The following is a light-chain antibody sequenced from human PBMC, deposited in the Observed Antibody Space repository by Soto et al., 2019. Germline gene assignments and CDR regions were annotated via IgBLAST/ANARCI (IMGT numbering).Light chain of an antibody. CDR3: QQYGSSRWT. J-gene: IGKJ1*01. Sequence: EIVLTQSPGTLSLSPGERATLSCRASQIVSSRYLAWYQQIPGQAPRLLIYGASSSATGVPDRFSGSGSWTDFTLPISRLEPEDFSVYYGQQYGSSRWTCGDGTKVEI. V-gene: IGKV3-20*01. CDR1: QIVSSRY. CDR2: GAS.